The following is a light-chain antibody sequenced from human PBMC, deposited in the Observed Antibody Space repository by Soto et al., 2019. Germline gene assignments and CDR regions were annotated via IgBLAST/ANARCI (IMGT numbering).Light chain of an antibody. CDR3: QQYGTSPLT. J-gene: IGKJ4*01. Sequence: EIVLTQSPGTLSLSPGERATLSCRASQSVSINFLAWYQQKPGQAPRLLIYAASIRATGIPDRFSGSGSGTDFTLTISRLEPEDFALYYCQQYGTSPLTFGGGTKVDIK. CDR1: QSVSINF. V-gene: IGKV3-20*01. CDR2: AAS.